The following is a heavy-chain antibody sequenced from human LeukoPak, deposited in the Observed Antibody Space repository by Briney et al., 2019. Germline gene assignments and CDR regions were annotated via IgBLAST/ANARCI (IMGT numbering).Heavy chain of an antibody. CDR3: ATGPAIIIVATKVGNFDY. CDR2: FDPEDGET. J-gene: IGHJ4*02. V-gene: IGHV1-24*01. CDR1: GYTLTELS. D-gene: IGHD5-12*01. Sequence: ASVNVSSKVSGYTLTELSMHWVRQAPGKGREWMGGFDPEDGETIYAQKFQGRVTMTEATSTDTAYMELSSLRSEDTAVYYCATGPAIIIVATKVGNFDYWGQGTLVTVSS.